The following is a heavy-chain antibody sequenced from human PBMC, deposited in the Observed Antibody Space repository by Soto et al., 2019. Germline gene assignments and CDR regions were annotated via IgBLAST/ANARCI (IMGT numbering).Heavy chain of an antibody. D-gene: IGHD3-3*01. Sequence: PGGSLRLSCAASGFTFSSYAMSWVRQAPGKGLEWVSAISGSGGSTYYADSVKGRFTISRDNSKNTLYLQMNSPRAEDTAVYYCAKSQDYDFWSGSTLYYYYGMDVWGQGTTVTVSS. J-gene: IGHJ6*02. V-gene: IGHV3-23*01. CDR2: ISGSGGST. CDR3: AKSQDYDFWSGSTLYYYYGMDV. CDR1: GFTFSSYA.